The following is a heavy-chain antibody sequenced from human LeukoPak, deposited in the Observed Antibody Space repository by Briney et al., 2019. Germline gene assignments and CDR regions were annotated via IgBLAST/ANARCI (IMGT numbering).Heavy chain of an antibody. CDR2: IIPILGIA. J-gene: IGHJ6*02. CDR1: GGTFSSYA. V-gene: IGHV1-69*04. D-gene: IGHD1-26*01. CDR3: ASSGSYPPYGMDV. Sequence: GASVKVSRKASGGTFSSYAISWVRQAPGQGLEWMGRIIPILGIANYAQKFQGRVTITADKSTSTAYMELSSLRSEDTAVYYCASSGSYPPYGMDVWGQGTTVTVSS.